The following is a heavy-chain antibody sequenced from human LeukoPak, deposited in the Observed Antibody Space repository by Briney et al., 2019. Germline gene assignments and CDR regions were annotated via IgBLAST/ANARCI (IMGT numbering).Heavy chain of an antibody. J-gene: IGHJ4*02. CDR2: IRGSDGST. CDR3: AKDVYGDYGGLDY. CDR1: GFPFSTYA. Sequence: GGSLRLSCAASGFPFSTYAMSWVRQAPGKGLEWVSSIRGSDGSTYYVDSVKGRFAISRDISKNTLYLQMNSLRAEDTAVYYCAKDVYGDYGGLDYWGQGTLVTVSS. V-gene: IGHV3-23*01. D-gene: IGHD4-17*01.